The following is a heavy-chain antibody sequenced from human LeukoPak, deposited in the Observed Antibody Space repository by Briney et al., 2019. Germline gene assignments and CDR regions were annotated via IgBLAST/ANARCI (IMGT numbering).Heavy chain of an antibody. V-gene: IGHV3-23*01. CDR1: GFIFSSYA. CDR2: ISGSGGGT. D-gene: IGHD6-13*01. CDR3: AKGRSSSSRGSFNY. Sequence: PGGSLRLSCAASGFIFSSYAMSWVPQAPGKGLEWVSTISGSGGGTSYADSVKGRFTISRDDSKNTLYLQMNSLRAEDAAVYYCAKGRSSSSRGSFNYWGQGTLVTVSS. J-gene: IGHJ4*02.